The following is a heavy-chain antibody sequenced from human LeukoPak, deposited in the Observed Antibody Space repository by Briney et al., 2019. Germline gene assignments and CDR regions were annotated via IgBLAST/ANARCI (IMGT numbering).Heavy chain of an antibody. V-gene: IGHV1-69*13. CDR2: IIPIFGTA. D-gene: IGHD2-2*01. CDR1: GGTFSSYA. J-gene: IGHJ6*02. Sequence: SVKVSCKASGGTFSSYAISWVRQAPGQGLEWMGGIIPIFGTANYAQKFQGRVTITADESTSTAYMELSSLRSEDTAVYYCARVCQLRGALNYYYGMDVWGQGTTVTVSS. CDR3: ARVCQLRGALNYYYGMDV.